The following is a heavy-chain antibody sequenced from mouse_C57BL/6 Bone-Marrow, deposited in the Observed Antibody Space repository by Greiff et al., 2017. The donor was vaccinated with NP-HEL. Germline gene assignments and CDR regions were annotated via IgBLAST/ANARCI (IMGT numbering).Heavy chain of an antibody. Sequence: EVKLMESGGGLVQPGGSLKLSCAASGFTFSDYGMAWVRQAPRKGPEWVAFISNLAYSIYYADTVTGRFTISRENAKNTLYLEMSSLRSEDTAMYYCARRKVYYDYDVDWYFDVWGTGTTVTVSS. J-gene: IGHJ1*03. D-gene: IGHD2-4*01. CDR1: GFTFSDYG. CDR2: ISNLAYSI. V-gene: IGHV5-15*04. CDR3: ARRKVYYDYDVDWYFDV.